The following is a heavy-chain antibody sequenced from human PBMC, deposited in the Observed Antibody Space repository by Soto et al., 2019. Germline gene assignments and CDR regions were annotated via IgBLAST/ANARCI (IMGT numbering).Heavy chain of an antibody. J-gene: IGHJ4*02. CDR2: IIPIFGTA. CDR3: ARDGGRHSGGIDY. Sequence: QVQLVQSVAEVKKPGSSVKVSCKASGGTFSSYSINWVRQAPGQGLEWMGEIIPIFGTANYAQKFQGRVTITADDSTSTAYLELSSLRSDDTAVYYCARDGGRHSGGIDYWCQGTLVTVSS. D-gene: IGHD1-26*01. V-gene: IGHV1-69*01. CDR1: GGTFSSYS.